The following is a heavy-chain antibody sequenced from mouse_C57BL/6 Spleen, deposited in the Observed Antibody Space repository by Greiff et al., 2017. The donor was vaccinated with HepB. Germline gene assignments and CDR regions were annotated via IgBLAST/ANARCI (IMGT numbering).Heavy chain of an antibody. D-gene: IGHD3-1*01. CDR2: ISSGSSTI. CDR3: ARGSGYAMDY. Sequence: DVHLVESGGGLVKPGGSLKLSCAASGFTFSDYGMHWVRQAPEKGLEWVAYISSGSSTIYYADTVKGRFTISRDNAKNTLFLQMTSLRSEDTAMYYCARGSGYAMDYWGQGTSVTVSS. V-gene: IGHV5-17*01. J-gene: IGHJ4*01. CDR1: GFTFSDYG.